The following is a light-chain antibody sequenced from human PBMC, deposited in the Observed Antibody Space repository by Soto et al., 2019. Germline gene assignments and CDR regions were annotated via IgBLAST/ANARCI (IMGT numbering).Light chain of an antibody. J-gene: IGKJ5*01. CDR2: GAS. CDR3: QQCGSSST. CDR1: RSVSSN. V-gene: IGKV3-20*01. Sequence: EIVLTQSPLTLSLSPGEIATLSCSASRSVSSNFAWYQQIPGQAPRLLIDGASMRATGIPDRFSGSGSGTDFTLTISRLEPEDFAVYYCQQCGSSSTFGQGTRLEI.